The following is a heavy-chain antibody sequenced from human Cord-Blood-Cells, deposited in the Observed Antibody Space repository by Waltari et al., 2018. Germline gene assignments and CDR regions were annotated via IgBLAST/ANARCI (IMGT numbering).Heavy chain of an antibody. J-gene: IGHJ4*02. Sequence: QVQLQQWGAGLLKPSETLSLTCAVYGGSFSGYYWSWIRQPPGKGLEWIGEINHSGSTNHNPSLKSRVTISVDTSKNQFALELSSVTAAATAVYYCARLPISGSYDYWGQGTLVTVSS. CDR2: INHSGST. CDR3: ARLPISGSYDY. D-gene: IGHD1-26*01. V-gene: IGHV4-34*01. CDR1: GGSFSGYY.